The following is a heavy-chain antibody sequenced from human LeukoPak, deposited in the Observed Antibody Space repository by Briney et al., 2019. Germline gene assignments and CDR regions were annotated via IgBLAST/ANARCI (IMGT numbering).Heavy chain of an antibody. D-gene: IGHD6-13*01. J-gene: IGHJ4*02. CDR3: ASSALAAAGTSFDY. CDR2: IIPIFGTA. Sequence: ASVKVSCKASGGTFSSYAISWVRQAPGQGLEWMGGIIPIFGTANYAQKFQGRVTITTDESTSTAYMELSSLRSEDTAVYYCASSALAAAGTSFDYWGQGTLVTVSS. V-gene: IGHV1-69*05. CDR1: GGTFSSYA.